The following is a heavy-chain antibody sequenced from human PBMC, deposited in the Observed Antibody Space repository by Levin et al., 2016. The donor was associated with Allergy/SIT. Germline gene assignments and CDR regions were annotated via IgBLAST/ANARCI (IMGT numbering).Heavy chain of an antibody. CDR2: IKQDGSER. CDR3: ARESQRAFDI. D-gene: IGHD6-25*01. J-gene: IGHJ3*02. Sequence: WIRQPPGKGLEWVANIKQDGSERNYVDSVKGRFTMSRDNAKSSLFLQINSLRAEDTAVYYCARESQRAFDIWGQGTMVTVSS. V-gene: IGHV3-7*03.